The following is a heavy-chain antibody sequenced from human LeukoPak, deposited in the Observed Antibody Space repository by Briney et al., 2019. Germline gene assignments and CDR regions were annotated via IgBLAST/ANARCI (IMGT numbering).Heavy chain of an antibody. Sequence: PSETLSLTCTVSGGSISTYYWSWIRQPPGKGLEWIGYIYYTGSTNYNPSLKSRVTISLDTSKNQFSLKLSSVTAADTAVYYCARDITGDGDYWGQGTLVTVPS. J-gene: IGHJ4*02. V-gene: IGHV4-59*01. D-gene: IGHD1-20*01. CDR2: IYYTGST. CDR3: ARDITGDGDY. CDR1: GGSISTYY.